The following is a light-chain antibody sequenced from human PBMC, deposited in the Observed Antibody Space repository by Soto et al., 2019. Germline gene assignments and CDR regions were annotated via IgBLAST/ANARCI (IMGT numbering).Light chain of an antibody. Sequence: EIVLTQSPATLSLSPGERATLSCGASQSLSGYLAWYQQTPGQAPRLLIYDASNRATGIPARFSGSGSETDFTLTISSLEPEDFAVYYCQQRSNWPHSITFGQGTRLEIK. CDR1: QSLSGY. CDR2: DAS. J-gene: IGKJ5*01. CDR3: QQRSNWPHSIT. V-gene: IGKV3-11*01.